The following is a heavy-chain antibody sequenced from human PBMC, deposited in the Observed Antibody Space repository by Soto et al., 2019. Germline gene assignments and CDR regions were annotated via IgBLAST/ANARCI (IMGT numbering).Heavy chain of an antibody. CDR3: ATWHFPLIGFDV. V-gene: IGHV3-33*01. CDR1: GFTFSNYG. CDR2: IWYDGTNK. D-gene: IGHD3-3*02. J-gene: IGHJ3*01. Sequence: GSLRLSCAASGFTFSNYGMHWVRQAPGKGLEWVAVIWYDGTNKYYADSVKGRFTISRDNSKNTLYLQMNSLRVEDTAVYYCATWHFPLIGFDVWGLGTMVTVSS.